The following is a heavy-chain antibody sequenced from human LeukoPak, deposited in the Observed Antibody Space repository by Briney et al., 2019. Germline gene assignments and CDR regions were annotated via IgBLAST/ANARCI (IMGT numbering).Heavy chain of an antibody. J-gene: IGHJ4*02. CDR1: GGSISSLY. D-gene: IGHD6-6*01. CDR3: ARHRAYSSSSPFDY. Sequence: SETLSLSCSVSGGSISSLYWSWIRQPPGKGLEWIGYIYYTGSTNYNPSLKSRVTMFVDMSKNQFSLRLSSVTAADTAVYYCARHRAYSSSSPFDYWGQGTLVTVSS. V-gene: IGHV4-59*08. CDR2: IYYTGST.